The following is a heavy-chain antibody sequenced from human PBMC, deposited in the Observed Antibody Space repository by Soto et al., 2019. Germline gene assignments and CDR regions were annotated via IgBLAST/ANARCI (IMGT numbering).Heavy chain of an antibody. Sequence: QVQLQESGPGLVKPSQTLSLTCTVSGGSISSGDYYWSWIRQPPGKGLAWIGYIYYSGSTYYNPSLKVRVTSPVDTPANRLSLKLRSVTAADRAVYYCASNSYGYIFYEYWGQGTLVTVSS. V-gene: IGHV4-30-4*01. J-gene: IGHJ4*02. CDR3: ASNSYGYIFYEY. CDR2: IYYSGST. CDR1: GGSISSGDYY. D-gene: IGHD5-18*01.